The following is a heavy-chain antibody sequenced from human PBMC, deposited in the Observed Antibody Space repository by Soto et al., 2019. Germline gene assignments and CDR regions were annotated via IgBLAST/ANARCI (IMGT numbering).Heavy chain of an antibody. CDR2: IYYSGST. Sequence: QVQLQESVPGLVKPSETLSLTCTVSGGSVSSGSYYWSWFRLPPAKALEWIGYIYYSGSTNYNPFLKSLVPISVYTSKNQLTLKLSSVTDADTAVYYCASLSYSYHCYGMDVWGQGTTVTVSS. CDR1: GGSVSSGSYY. CDR3: ASLSYSYHCYGMDV. D-gene: IGHD3-16*02. V-gene: IGHV4-61*01. J-gene: IGHJ6*02.